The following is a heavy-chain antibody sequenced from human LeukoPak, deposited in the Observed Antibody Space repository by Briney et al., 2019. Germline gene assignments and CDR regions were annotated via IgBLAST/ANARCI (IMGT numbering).Heavy chain of an antibody. V-gene: IGHV1-18*04. J-gene: IGHJ6*02. CDR3: ARDASSLYYYYGMDV. Sequence: ASVKVSCKASGYTFTKYYIHWVRQAPGQGLGWMGWISAYKGNTNYAQKLQGRVTMTTDTSTSAAYMELRSLRSDDTAVYYCARDASSLYYYYGMDVWGQGTTVTVSS. D-gene: IGHD2-2*01. CDR1: GYTFTKYY. CDR2: ISAYKGNT.